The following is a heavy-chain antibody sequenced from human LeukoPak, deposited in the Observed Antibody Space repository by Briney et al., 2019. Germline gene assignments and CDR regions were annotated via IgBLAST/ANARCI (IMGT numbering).Heavy chain of an antibody. CDR1: GGSIINYY. V-gene: IGHV4-59*01. D-gene: IGHD6-25*01. CDR3: ARDAAGSGGAWYFDL. J-gene: IGHJ2*01. Sequence: PSETLSLTCTVSGGSIINYYWSWIRQPPGKGLEWIGYIHYSGSTNHNSSLKSRATISVDTSKNQFSLKLTSVTAADTAVYYCARDAAGSGGAWYFDLWGRGTLVIVSS. CDR2: IHYSGST.